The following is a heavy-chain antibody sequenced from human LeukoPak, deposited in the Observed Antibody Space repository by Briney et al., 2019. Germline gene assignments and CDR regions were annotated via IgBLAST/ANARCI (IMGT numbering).Heavy chain of an antibody. CDR3: ARKPIYSSSSFPPKTRHFDY. Sequence: GGSLRLSCAASGFTFSNYWMSWVRQAPGKGLEWVANIKQDGSEKYYVDSVKGRFTISRDNAKNSLYLQMNSLRAEDTAVYYCARKPIYSSSSFPPKTRHFDYWGQGTLVTVSS. D-gene: IGHD6-6*01. CDR1: GFTFSNYW. J-gene: IGHJ4*02. CDR2: IKQDGSEK. V-gene: IGHV3-7*01.